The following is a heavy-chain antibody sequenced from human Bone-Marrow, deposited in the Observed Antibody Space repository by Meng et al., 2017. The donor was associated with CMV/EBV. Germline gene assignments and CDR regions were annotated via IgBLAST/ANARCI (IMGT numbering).Heavy chain of an antibody. J-gene: IGHJ4*02. CDR3: VTGGNQGGYCSSTSCPKPVEY. Sequence: GESLKIACAASGFTFSSHGMHWVRQAPGKGLEWVAFIRYDGSNKYYADSVKGRFTISRDNSKNTLYLQMNSLRAEDTAVYYGVTGGNQGGYCSSTSCPKPVEYWGQGKLV. D-gene: IGHD2-2*01. CDR1: GFTFSSHG. V-gene: IGHV3-30*02. CDR2: IRYDGSNK.